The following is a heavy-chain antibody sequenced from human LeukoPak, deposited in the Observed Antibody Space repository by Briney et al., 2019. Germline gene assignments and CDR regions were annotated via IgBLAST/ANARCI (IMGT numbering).Heavy chain of an antibody. CDR2: ISLAGQT. CDR3: SRESGPFCPLGY. CDR1: GGSISGTNW. Sequence: SGTLSFTCGVSGGSISGTNWWSWVRQPPGQGLEWIGEISLAGQTNYNPSLNGRVTMSLDKSSNQLSLHLTSVTAADTATYFCSRESGPFCPLGYWGQGTLVIVSS. J-gene: IGHJ4*02. D-gene: IGHD1-26*01. V-gene: IGHV4-4*02.